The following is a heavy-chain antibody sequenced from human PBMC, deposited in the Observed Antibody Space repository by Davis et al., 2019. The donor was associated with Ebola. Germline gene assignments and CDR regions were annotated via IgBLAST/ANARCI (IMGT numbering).Heavy chain of an antibody. J-gene: IGHJ4*02. Sequence: ASVKVSCKTSGYTFTDYFIHWVRQAPGQGLGWMGWINPNSGAPNYAQRFRGRVTMTGDTSITTTYMELNMLTSDDTAFYYCARKSGDLDSWGQGTLVTVSS. CDR2: INPNSGAP. V-gene: IGHV1-2*02. D-gene: IGHD1-26*01. CDR3: ARKSGDLDS. CDR1: GYTFTDYF.